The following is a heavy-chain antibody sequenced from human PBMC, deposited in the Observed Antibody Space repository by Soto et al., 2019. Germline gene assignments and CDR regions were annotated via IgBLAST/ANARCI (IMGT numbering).Heavy chain of an antibody. CDR1: GFTFSSYA. CDR3: AKNLPSCSSTSCQNAFDI. V-gene: IGHV3-23*01. J-gene: IGHJ3*02. CDR2: ISGSGGST. Sequence: EVQLLESGGGLVQPGGSLRLSCAASGFTFSSYAMSWVRQAPGKGLEWVSAISGSGGSTYYADSVKGRFTISRDNSQDTLELQMNSLRAEDKAVYYCAKNLPSCSSTSCQNAFDIWGQGTMVTVSS. D-gene: IGHD2-2*01.